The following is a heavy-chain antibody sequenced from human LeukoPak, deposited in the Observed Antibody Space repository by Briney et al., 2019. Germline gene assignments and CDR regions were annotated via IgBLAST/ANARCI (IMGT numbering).Heavy chain of an antibody. J-gene: IGHJ3*01. D-gene: IGHD3-22*01. CDR1: GXSFSGYY. V-gene: IGHV4-34*01. Sequence: SETLSLTCAVYGXSFSGYYGSWIRQPPGKGLEWIGEINHSGSTNYNPSLKSRVTISVDTSKNQFSLKLSSVTAADTAVYYCARGGRGGMIVVPRLWGQGTMVTVSS. CDR3: ARGGRGGMIVVPRL. CDR2: INHSGST.